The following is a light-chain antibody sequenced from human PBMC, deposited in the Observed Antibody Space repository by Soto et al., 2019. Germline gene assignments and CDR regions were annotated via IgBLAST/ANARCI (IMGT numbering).Light chain of an antibody. J-gene: IGKJ1*01. CDR2: QTS. CDR3: HQRQSWPRT. V-gene: IGKV3-11*01. CDR1: QYINTR. Sequence: EIVLTQSPSTLSSCPTDRVTLSCRASQYINTRLAWYQHRPGQAPRLLIYQTSIRAAGIPARFSASGSGTDFTLTISDVQPEDFALYYCHQRQSWPRTFGQGTKVDIK.